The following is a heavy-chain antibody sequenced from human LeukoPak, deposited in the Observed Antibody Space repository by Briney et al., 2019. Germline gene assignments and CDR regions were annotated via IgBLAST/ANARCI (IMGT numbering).Heavy chain of an antibody. CDR2: ISYDGSNK. CDR1: GFTFSSYA. Sequence: GGSLRLSCAASGFTFSSYAMHWVRQAPGKGLEWVAVISYDGSNKYYADSVKGRFTISRDNSKNTLYLQMNSLRAEDTAVYYCASPEGRGYGDYGGAFDIWGQGTMVTVSS. V-gene: IGHV3-30-3*01. D-gene: IGHD4-17*01. CDR3: ASPEGRGYGDYGGAFDI. J-gene: IGHJ3*02.